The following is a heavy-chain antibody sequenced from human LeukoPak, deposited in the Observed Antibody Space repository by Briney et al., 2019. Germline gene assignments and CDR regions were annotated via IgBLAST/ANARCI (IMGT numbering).Heavy chain of an antibody. CDR2: IYYSGST. CDR3: ASLFPRITIFGVPYWYYFDY. J-gene: IGHJ4*02. Sequence: SETLSLTCTVSGGSISSSSYYWGWIRQPPGKGLEWIGSIYYSGSTYYNPSLKSRVTISVDTSKNQFSLKLSSVTAADTAVYSCASLFPRITIFGVPYWYYFDYWGQGTLVTVSS. D-gene: IGHD3-3*01. V-gene: IGHV4-39*01. CDR1: GGSISSSSYY.